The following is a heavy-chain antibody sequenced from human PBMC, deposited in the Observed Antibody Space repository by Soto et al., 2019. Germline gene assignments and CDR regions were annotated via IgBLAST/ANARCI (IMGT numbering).Heavy chain of an antibody. V-gene: IGHV3-30-3*01. Sequence: PGGSLRLSCAASGFTFNSYTMYWVRQAPGKGLERVAGISYDGSTEYYADSVKGRFTISRDNSKNTLSLQMNSLRAEDTAVYHCAKEMNDYTYYNGMDVWGQGTTVTVSS. CDR3: AKEMNDYTYYNGMDV. D-gene: IGHD4-4*01. CDR2: ISYDGSTE. J-gene: IGHJ6*02. CDR1: GFTFNSYT.